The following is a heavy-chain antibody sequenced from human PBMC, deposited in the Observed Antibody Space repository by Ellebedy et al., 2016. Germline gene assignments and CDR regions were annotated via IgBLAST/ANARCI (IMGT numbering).Heavy chain of an antibody. J-gene: IGHJ6*03. D-gene: IGHD1-1*01. CDR3: ARSPTTGYYYYYYMDV. V-gene: IGHV1-18*01. CDR1: GYTFTSYG. CDR2: ISAYNGNT. Sequence: ASVKVSXXASGYTFTSYGISWVRQAPGQGLEWMGWISAYNGNTNYAQKLQGRVTMTTDTSTSTAYMELRSLRSDDTAVYYCARSPTTGYYYYYYMDVWGKGTTVTVSS.